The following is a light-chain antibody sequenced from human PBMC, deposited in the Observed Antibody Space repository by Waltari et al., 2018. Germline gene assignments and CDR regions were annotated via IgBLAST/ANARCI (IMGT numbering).Light chain of an antibody. J-gene: IGKJ2*01. CDR3: QQRSNWTPHT. Sequence: EIVLTQSPGTLSLSPGETATLSYRASQSVGTSLAWYQQKPGQAPRLLIFDASNTATGIPDRFRGSVSGTDFTLTISSLEPEDFAVYYCQQRSNWTPHTFGQGARLEIK. CDR1: QSVGTS. V-gene: IGKV3-11*01. CDR2: DAS.